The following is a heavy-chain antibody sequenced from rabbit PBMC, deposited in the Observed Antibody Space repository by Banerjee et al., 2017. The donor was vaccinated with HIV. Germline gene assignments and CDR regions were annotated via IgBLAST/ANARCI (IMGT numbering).Heavy chain of an antibody. D-gene: IGHD4-1*01. Sequence: QSLEESGGDLVKPEGSLTLTCKASGFDFSDNALCWFRQAPGKGLEWIACINTSSGNTVYASWAKGRFTISRTSSTTVTLQMTSLTAADTATYFCARDLAGVIGWNFDLWGPGTLVTVS. CDR2: INTSSGNT. V-gene: IGHV1S40*01. CDR1: GFDFSDNA. CDR3: ARDLAGVIGWNFDL. J-gene: IGHJ4*01.